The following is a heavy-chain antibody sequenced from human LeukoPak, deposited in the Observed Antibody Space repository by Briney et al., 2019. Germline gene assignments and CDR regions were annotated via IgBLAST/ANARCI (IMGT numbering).Heavy chain of an antibody. CDR1: GYTFTGYY. CDR2: ISAYNGNT. J-gene: IGHJ4*02. V-gene: IGHV1-18*04. D-gene: IGHD6-13*01. Sequence: ASVKVSCKASGYTFTGYYMHWVRQAPGQGLEWMGWISAYNGNTNYAQKLQGRVTMTTDTSTSTAYMELRSLRSDDTAVYYCARALAAAGHYWGQGTLVTVSS. CDR3: ARALAAAGHY.